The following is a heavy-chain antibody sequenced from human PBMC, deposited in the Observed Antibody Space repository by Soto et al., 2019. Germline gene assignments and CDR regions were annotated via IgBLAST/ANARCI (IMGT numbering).Heavy chain of an antibody. J-gene: IGHJ4*02. V-gene: IGHV3-23*01. CDR1: GFTFSSYA. CDR2: ISGSGGRT. CDR3: AKGRASPTVTSRADY. D-gene: IGHD4-17*01. Sequence: ESGGGLVQPGGSLRLSCAASGFTFSSYAMTWVRQAPGKGLEWVSAISGSGGRTYYADSGKGRFTISRDNSKNTLYLQMNSLRAEDTAVYYCAKGRASPTVTSRADYWGQGTLVTVSS.